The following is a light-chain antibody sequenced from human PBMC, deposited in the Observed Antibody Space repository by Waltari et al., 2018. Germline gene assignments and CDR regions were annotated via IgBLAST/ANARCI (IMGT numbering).Light chain of an antibody. CDR2: WAS. J-gene: IGKJ1*01. Sequence: DIVMTQSPDSLAVSLGERATINCKSSQSVLYRSNNKNHLAWYQQKPGQPPKLLVYWASTRESGVPDRFSGSGSGTDFTLTISSLQAEDVAVYYCQQYYSLPWTFGQGTKVEIK. CDR1: QSVLYRSNNKNH. CDR3: QQYYSLPWT. V-gene: IGKV4-1*01.